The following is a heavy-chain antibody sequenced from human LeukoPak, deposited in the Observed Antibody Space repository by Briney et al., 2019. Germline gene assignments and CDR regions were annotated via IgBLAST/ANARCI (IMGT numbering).Heavy chain of an antibody. CDR2: IIPIFGTA. V-gene: IGHV1-69*05. CDR3: ASDSSGYCSSTSCYPYYYMDV. J-gene: IGHJ6*03. D-gene: IGHD2-2*03. Sequence: ASVKVSCKASGGTFSSYAISGVRQAPGQGLEWMGGIIPIFGTANYAQKFQGRVTITTDESTSTAYMELSSLRSEDTAVYYCASDSSGYCSSTSCYPYYYMDVWGKGTTVTVSS. CDR1: GGTFSSYA.